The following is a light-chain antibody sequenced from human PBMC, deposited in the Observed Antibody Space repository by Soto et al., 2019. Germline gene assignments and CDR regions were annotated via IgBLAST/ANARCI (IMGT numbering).Light chain of an antibody. CDR3: SAWDSSRRGLL. J-gene: IGLJ3*02. Sequence: QSVLTQPPSLSAAPGQKVTISCSGARSNIGSNYVSWYQRLPGTVPTLLIYDNSQRPSDIPDRFSGSRSGTSATLDIIGLQAGDEADYYCSAWDSSRRGLLFGGGTKLTVL. CDR1: RSNIGSNY. CDR2: DNS. V-gene: IGLV1-51*01.